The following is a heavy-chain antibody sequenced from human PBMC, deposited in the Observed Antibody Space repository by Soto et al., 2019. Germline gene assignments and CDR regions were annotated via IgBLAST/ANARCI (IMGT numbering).Heavy chain of an antibody. D-gene: IGHD3-10*01. CDR3: ARDRRRLKSIGESAFDI. Sequence: GASVKVSCKASGGTFSSYAISWVRQAPGQGLEWMGGIIPIFGTANYAQKFQGRVTITADESTSTAYMELSSLRSEDTAVYYCARDRRRLKSIGESAFDIWGQGTMVTVSS. V-gene: IGHV1-69*13. J-gene: IGHJ3*02. CDR1: GGTFSSYA. CDR2: IIPIFGTA.